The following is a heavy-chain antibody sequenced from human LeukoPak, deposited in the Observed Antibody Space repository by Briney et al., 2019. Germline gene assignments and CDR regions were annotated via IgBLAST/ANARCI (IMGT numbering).Heavy chain of an antibody. D-gene: IGHD4-17*01. Sequence: SETLSLTCTVSGGSISSGGYYWSWIRQHPGKGLEWIGYIYYSGSTYYNPSLKSRVTISVDTSKNQFSLKLSSVTAADTAVYYCALYGEKTFDAFDIWGQGTMVTVSS. CDR1: GGSISSGGYY. CDR3: ALYGEKTFDAFDI. J-gene: IGHJ3*02. V-gene: IGHV4-31*03. CDR2: IYYSGST.